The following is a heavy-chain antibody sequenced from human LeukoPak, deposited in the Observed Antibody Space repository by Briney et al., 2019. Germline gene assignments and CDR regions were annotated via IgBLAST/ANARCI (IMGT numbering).Heavy chain of an antibody. Sequence: GGSLRLSCAASGFTFSSYSMNWVRQAPGKGLEWVSGINWNGGSTGYADSVKGRFTISRDNAKNSLYLQMNSLRAEDTAVYYCARESGITMLRGAHTPWGQGILVTVSS. V-gene: IGHV3-20*04. CDR1: GFTFSSYS. J-gene: IGHJ5*02. CDR2: INWNGGST. CDR3: ARESGITMLRGAHTP. D-gene: IGHD3-10*01.